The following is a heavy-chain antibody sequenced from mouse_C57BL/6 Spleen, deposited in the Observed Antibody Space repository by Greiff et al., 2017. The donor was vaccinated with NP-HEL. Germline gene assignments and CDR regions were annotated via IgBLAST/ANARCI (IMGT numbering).Heavy chain of an antibody. J-gene: IGHJ3*01. CDR2: IDPSDSYT. V-gene: IGHV1-50*01. CDR3: ATRGFAY. CDR1: GYTFTSYW. Sequence: QVQLQQPGAELVKPAASVKLSCKASGYTFTSYWMQWVKQRPGQGLEWIGEIDPSDSYTNYNQKFKGKATLTVDTSSSTAYMQLSSLTSEDSAVYYCATRGFAYWGQGTLVTVSA.